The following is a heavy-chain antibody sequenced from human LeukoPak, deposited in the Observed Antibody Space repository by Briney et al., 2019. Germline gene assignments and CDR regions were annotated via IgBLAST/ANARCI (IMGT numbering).Heavy chain of an antibody. J-gene: IGHJ6*03. CDR2: ISAYNGNT. D-gene: IGHD1-26*01. CDR3: ARDSGSYSGDYYYYMDV. Sequence: ASVKVSCKASGYTFTSYGISWVRQAPGQGLEWMGWISAYNGNTNYAQKLQGRVTMTTDTSTSTAYMELRSLRSDDTAVYYCARDSGSYSGDYYYYMDVWGKGTTVTVSS. CDR1: GYTFTSYG. V-gene: IGHV1-18*01.